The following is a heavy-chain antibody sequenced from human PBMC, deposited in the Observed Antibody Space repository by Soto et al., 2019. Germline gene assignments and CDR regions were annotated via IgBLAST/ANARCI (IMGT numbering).Heavy chain of an antibody. CDR3: AKALIRLGERPTANPFDY. J-gene: IGHJ4*02. Sequence: GGSLRLSCAASGFTFSSYAMSWVRQAPGKGLEWVSAISGSGGSTYYADSVKGRFTISRDNSKNTLYLQMNSLRAEDTAVYYCAKALIRLGERPTANPFDYWGQGTLVTSPQ. CDR1: GFTFSSYA. CDR2: ISGSGGST. D-gene: IGHD3-16*01. V-gene: IGHV3-23*01.